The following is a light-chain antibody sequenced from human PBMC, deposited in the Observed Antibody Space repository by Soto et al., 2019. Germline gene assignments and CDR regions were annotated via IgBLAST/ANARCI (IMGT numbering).Light chain of an antibody. Sequence: QSVLTQPRSVSGSPGQSVTISCTGTSNDVGDYDYVSWYQQYPGKAPKLIIYDVNTRPSGVPDRFSGSKSGNTASLTISALQAEDEADYYCCSYAGGYTFVFGTGTKLTVL. J-gene: IGLJ1*01. CDR2: DVN. CDR3: CSYAGGYTFV. CDR1: SNDVGDYDY. V-gene: IGLV2-11*01.